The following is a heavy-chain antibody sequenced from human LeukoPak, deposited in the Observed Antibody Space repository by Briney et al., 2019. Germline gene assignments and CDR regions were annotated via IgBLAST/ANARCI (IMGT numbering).Heavy chain of an antibody. J-gene: IGHJ5*02. Sequence: SETLSLTCTVSGGSISNYYWSWIRQPAGKGLEWIGRKYARVSSNYNPPVQSRVTISVDTSKNQFSLTLSSVTAADTAVYYCAGGSNYNWFDPWGQGTLVTVSS. CDR3: AGGSNYNWFDP. V-gene: IGHV4-4*07. CDR1: GGSISNYY. CDR2: KYARVSS. D-gene: IGHD4-11*01.